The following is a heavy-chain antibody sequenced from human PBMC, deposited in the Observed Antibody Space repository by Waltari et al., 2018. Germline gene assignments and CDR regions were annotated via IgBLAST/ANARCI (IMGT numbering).Heavy chain of an antibody. V-gene: IGHV1-2*02. CDR2: INPNTGGT. J-gene: IGHJ4*02. Sequence: QVQLVQSGAEVKKPGASVNVSCKAPEYNFPGYYIHWVRQAPGQGLEWMGWINPNTGGTKYAQKYQGRVTLTRDTSISTAYMELSSLGSDDMAVFYCARQAARNFDYWGQGTLVTVSS. CDR3: ARQAARNFDY. CDR1: EYNFPGYY.